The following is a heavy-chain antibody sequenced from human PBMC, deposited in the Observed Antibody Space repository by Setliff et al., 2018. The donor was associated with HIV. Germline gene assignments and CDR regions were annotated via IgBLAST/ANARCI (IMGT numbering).Heavy chain of an antibody. D-gene: IGHD6-6*01. Sequence: ASVKVSCKASGYTFSNYGITWVRQAPGQGLEWMGWITSYNGNTNYAKKFKGRVTMTTDTSTSIAYMELNSLRSEDTAVYYCARQKASEYSSSFWFDPWGQGTLVTVSS. J-gene: IGHJ5*02. CDR1: GYTFSNYG. V-gene: IGHV1-18*01. CDR3: ARQKASEYSSSFWFDP. CDR2: ITSYNGNT.